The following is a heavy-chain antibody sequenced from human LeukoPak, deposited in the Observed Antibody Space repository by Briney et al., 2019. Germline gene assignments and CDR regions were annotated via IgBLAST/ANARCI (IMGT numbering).Heavy chain of an antibody. D-gene: IGHD3-10*01. CDR3: ARDRLLWFGELPLGDAFDI. V-gene: IGHV3-21*01. CDR1: GFTFSSYS. CDR2: ISSSSSYI. Sequence: GGSLRLSCAASGFTFSSYSMNWVRQAPGEGLEWVSSISSSSSYIYYADSVKGRFTISRDNAKNSLYLQMNSLRAEDTAVYYCARDRLLWFGELPLGDAFDIWGQGTMVTVSS. J-gene: IGHJ3*02.